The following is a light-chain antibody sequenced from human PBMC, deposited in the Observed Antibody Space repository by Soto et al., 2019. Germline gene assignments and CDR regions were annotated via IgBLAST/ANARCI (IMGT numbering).Light chain of an antibody. CDR1: SSELGDYNH. Sequence: QSALTQPASVSGSPGQSITISCTGTSSELGDYNHVSWYQYHPGTAPKLLIYDVSYRPSGVSNRFSGSKSGNTASLTISGLQAEDESDYYCSSYTSSSTLVVFGGGTKLTVL. V-gene: IGLV2-14*03. CDR3: SSYTSSSTLVV. J-gene: IGLJ2*01. CDR2: DVS.